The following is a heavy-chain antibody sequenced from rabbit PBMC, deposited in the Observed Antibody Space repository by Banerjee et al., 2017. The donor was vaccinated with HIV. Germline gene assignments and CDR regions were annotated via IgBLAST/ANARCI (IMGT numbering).Heavy chain of an antibody. CDR3: WLVDFNL. Sequence: QEQLEESGGDLVKPGASLTLTCTASGFSFSTNYNMCWVRQAPGKGLEWIGCIYAGSGSTWYASWVNGRFTISSHNAQNTLYLQLNSLTAADTATYFCWLVDFNLWGPGTLVTVS. J-gene: IGHJ4*01. D-gene: IGHD4-1*01. CDR1: GFSFSTNYN. V-gene: IGHV1S43*01. CDR2: IYAGSGST.